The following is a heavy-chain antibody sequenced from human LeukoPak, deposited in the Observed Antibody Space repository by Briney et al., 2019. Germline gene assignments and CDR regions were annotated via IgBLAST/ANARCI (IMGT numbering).Heavy chain of an antibody. V-gene: IGHV2-5*01. CDR3: AHIKNAHMVRGVITLTDFDY. D-gene: IGHD3-10*01. CDR1: GFSLSTSGVG. J-gene: IGHJ4*02. CDR2: IYWNDDK. Sequence: SGPTLVNPTQTLTLTCTFSGFSLSTSGVGVGWIRQPPGKALEWLALIYWNDDKRYSPSLKSRLTITKDTSKNQVVLTMTNMDPVDTATYYCAHIKNAHMVRGVITLTDFDYWGQGTLVTVSS.